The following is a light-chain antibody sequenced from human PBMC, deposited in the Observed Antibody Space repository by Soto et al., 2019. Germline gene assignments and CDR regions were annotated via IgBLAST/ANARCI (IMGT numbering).Light chain of an antibody. CDR2: EVN. Sequence: QSVLTQPPSASGSPGQSVTISCIGTSSDVGGYFSVSWFQQHPGKAPKLMIYEVNKRPSGVPGRFSGSKSGNTASLTVSGLQTEDEADYYCSSFAGSDNVVFGGGTKLTVL. V-gene: IGLV2-8*01. CDR1: SSDVGGYFS. J-gene: IGLJ2*01. CDR3: SSFAGSDNVV.